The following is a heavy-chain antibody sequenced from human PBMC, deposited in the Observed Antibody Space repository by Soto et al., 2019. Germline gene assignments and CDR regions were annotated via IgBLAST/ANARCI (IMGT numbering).Heavy chain of an antibody. CDR3: VGENSGLDS. V-gene: IGHV4-34*01. CDR2: INYSGST. Sequence: PSETLSLTCAVYGGSFNGYYWNWIRQPPGKGLEWIGNINYSGSTNYNPSLKSRVTISVDTPKNEFSLNLTSVTAADTALYYCVGENSGLDSWGQGTLVTVSS. J-gene: IGHJ4*02. D-gene: IGHD1-26*01. CDR1: GGSFNGYY.